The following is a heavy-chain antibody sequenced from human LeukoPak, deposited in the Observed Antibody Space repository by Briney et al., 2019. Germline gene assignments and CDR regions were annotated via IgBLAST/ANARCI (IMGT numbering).Heavy chain of an antibody. CDR3: AKGPDIVGTMNWFDP. CDR1: GFTFSSYA. Sequence: GGYLRLYCSASGFTFSSYAMSWVRQAPGKGLEWVSAISGSGGSTYYADSVKGRFTISRDNSKNTLYLQMNSLRAEDTAVYYCAKGPDIVGTMNWFDPWGQGTLVTVSS. V-gene: IGHV3-23*01. J-gene: IGHJ5*02. CDR2: ISGSGGST. D-gene: IGHD5-12*01.